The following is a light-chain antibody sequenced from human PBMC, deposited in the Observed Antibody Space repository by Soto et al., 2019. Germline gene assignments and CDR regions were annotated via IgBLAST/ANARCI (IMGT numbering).Light chain of an antibody. CDR3: QQSYSTPPFT. V-gene: IGKV1-39*01. CDR2: EAS. Sequence: DIQMTQSPSPLSASVGDRVDITCRTSQSVSSYLNWYQAKPGKAPKLLIYEASNLESGVPSRFSGSGSGTDFTLTISSLQPEDSATYYCQQSYSTPPFTFGPGTRVDIK. J-gene: IGKJ3*01. CDR1: QSVSSY.